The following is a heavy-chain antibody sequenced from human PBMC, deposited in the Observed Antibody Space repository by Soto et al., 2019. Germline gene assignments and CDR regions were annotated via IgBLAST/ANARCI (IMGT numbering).Heavy chain of an antibody. CDR2: IYYRGST. D-gene: IGHD3-9*01. CDR1: GGSISSSSYY. V-gene: IGHV4-39*01. J-gene: IGHJ4*02. Sequence: SETLSLTCTVSGGSISSSSYYWDWIRQPPGKGLEWTGSIYYRGSTYYNPSLQSRVTISVDTSKNQFSLNLSSVTAADTAVYYCARRPYYYDSPGPPRWGQGMLVTVSS. CDR3: ARRPYYYDSPGPPR.